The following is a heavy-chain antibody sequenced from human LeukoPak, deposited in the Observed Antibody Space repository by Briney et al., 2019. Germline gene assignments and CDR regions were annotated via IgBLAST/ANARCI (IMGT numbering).Heavy chain of an antibody. Sequence: ASETLSLTCTVSGGSISSYYWSWIRQPPGKGLGWIGYIYYSGSTNYNPSLKSRVTISVDTSKNQSSLKLSSVTAADTAVYYCARGSRSDYYYYMDVWGKGTTVTISS. D-gene: IGHD6-6*01. V-gene: IGHV4-59*01. CDR3: ARGSRSDYYYYMDV. CDR2: IYYSGST. CDR1: GGSISSYY. J-gene: IGHJ6*03.